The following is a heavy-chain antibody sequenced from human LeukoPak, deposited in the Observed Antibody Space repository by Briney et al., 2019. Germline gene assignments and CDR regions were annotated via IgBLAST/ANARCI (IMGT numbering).Heavy chain of an antibody. J-gene: IGHJ3*02. CDR3: ARSWNFGRAVEAFDI. D-gene: IGHD1-1*01. CDR2: KHRSGST. CDR1: GYSISSGYY. V-gene: IGHV4-38-2*01. Sequence: PSETLSLTCAVSGYSISSGYYWGWIRQPPGKGLEWIGSKHRSGSTYYNPSLESRVTISIDTSMNQFSLRLSSVTAADTTDTAVYYCARSWNFGRAVEAFDIWGQGIMVTVSS.